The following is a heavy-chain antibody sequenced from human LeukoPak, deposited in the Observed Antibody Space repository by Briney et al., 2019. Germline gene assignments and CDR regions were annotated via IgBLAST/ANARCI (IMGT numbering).Heavy chain of an antibody. D-gene: IGHD3-22*01. CDR3: ARGHDYSGHYYVASDY. V-gene: IGHV1-46*01. J-gene: IGHJ4*02. CDR1: VYTFTTYY. Sequence: ASVTLSSTASVYTFTTYYMHWVRQAPGPGREGIGVIDPSGGSTSNAQKLQGRVTMNRDTSTSTVYMELSRLRSEDRAVYYCARGHDYSGHYYVASDYWGQGTLVTVSS. CDR2: IDPSGGST.